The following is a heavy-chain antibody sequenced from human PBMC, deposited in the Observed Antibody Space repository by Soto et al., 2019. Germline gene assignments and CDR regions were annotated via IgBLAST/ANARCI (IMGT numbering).Heavy chain of an antibody. CDR3: ARDLGYCRSGTCYREWFDP. J-gene: IGHJ5*02. CDR2: VRGDNGHT. V-gene: IGHV1-18*01. Sequence: QVQLVQFGAEVKKPGASVKVSCKASGYTFTTNGISWVRQVPGQGLEWMGWVRGDNGHTNYAQSLQGRVTMTTDTSTNTSYMELRSLRSDDTAVYYCARDLGYCRSGTCYREWFDPWGQGTLVTVSS. CDR1: GYTFTTNG. D-gene: IGHD2-15*01.